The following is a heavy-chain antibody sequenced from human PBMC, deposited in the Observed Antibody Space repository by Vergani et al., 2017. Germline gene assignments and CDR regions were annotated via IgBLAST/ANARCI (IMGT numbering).Heavy chain of an antibody. Sequence: VQLLESGGGLVQPGGSLRLSCAASGFTFSSYGMHWVRQAPGKGLEWVAVIWYDGSNKYYADSVKGRFTISRDNSKNTLYLQMNSLRAEDTAVYYCARDPTRRYYYYYMDVWGKGTTVTVSS. CDR1: GFTFSSYG. CDR3: ARDPTRRYYYYYMDV. CDR2: IWYDGSNK. J-gene: IGHJ6*03. V-gene: IGHV3-33*08.